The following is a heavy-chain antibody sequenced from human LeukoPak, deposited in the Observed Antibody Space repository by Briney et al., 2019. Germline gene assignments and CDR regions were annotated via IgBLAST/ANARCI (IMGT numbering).Heavy chain of an antibody. Sequence: GGSLRLSCAASGFTFSSYSMNWVRQAPGKGLEWVSYISSASNTIYYADSVKGRFTISRDNAMNSLYLQMNSLRSADPAMYYCARVPPSVGEATSEYFQDWGQGTLVTVSS. J-gene: IGHJ1*01. CDR3: ARVPPSVGEATSEYFQD. CDR2: ISSASNTI. V-gene: IGHV3-48*01. CDR1: GFTFSSYS. D-gene: IGHD1-26*01.